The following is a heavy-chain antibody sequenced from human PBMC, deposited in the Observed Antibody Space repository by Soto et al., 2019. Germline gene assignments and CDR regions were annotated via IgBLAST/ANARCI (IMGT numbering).Heavy chain of an antibody. CDR2: ITWNSRVL. D-gene: IGHD3-3*01. CDR3: AKGRYDFWSPYYFDS. Sequence: GGSLRLSCVGTGLNFDDFAMHWVRQAPGKGLEWVSGITWNSRVLAYADSVKGRFAISRDNARNSLYLQMDSLRDEDTALYYCAKGRYDFWSPYYFDSWGQGTLVTVSS. V-gene: IGHV3-9*01. J-gene: IGHJ4*02. CDR1: GLNFDDFA.